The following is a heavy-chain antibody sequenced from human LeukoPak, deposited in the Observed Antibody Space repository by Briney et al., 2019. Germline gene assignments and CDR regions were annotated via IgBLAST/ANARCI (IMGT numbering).Heavy chain of an antibody. V-gene: IGHV3-30*01. CDR2: ISYDGSKK. J-gene: IGHJ4*02. D-gene: IGHD3-10*01. CDR1: GFTFSRSA. CDR3: AKDQYGSGSYTTPGS. Sequence: PGRSLRLSCAASGFTFSRSAMHWVRQAPGKGLEWVAVISYDGSKKYYADSVKGRFTISRDDSKNTLYLQMNSLRAEDTAVYYCAKDQYGSGSYTTPGSWGQGTLVTVSS.